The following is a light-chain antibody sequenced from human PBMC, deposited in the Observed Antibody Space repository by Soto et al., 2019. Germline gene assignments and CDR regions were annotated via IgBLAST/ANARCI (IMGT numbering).Light chain of an antibody. V-gene: IGKV3-15*01. CDR2: GAS. Sequence: EIVLTQSPGTLSLSPGDRATLSCRASQSVRGNLAWYQQKPGQSPRLLIYGASSRATGIPARFSGSGSGTEFTLTISSLQSEDFAVYYCQQYNNWPFITFGQGTRLEIK. CDR3: QQYNNWPFIT. CDR1: QSVRGN. J-gene: IGKJ5*01.